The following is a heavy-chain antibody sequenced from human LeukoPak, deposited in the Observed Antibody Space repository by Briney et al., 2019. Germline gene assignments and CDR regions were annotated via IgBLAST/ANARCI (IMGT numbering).Heavy chain of an antibody. CDR2: ISSSSSYI. CDR3: ARDFLSLDGSGTH. Sequence: GGSLRLSCAASGFTFSSYSMNWVRQAPGKGLDWVSSISSSSSYIYYADSVKGRFTLSSDNAKNSLYLQMKSLRADDTAVYYCARDFLSLDGSGTHWGQGTLVTVSS. J-gene: IGHJ4*02. V-gene: IGHV3-21*01. CDR1: GFTFSSYS. D-gene: IGHD3-10*01.